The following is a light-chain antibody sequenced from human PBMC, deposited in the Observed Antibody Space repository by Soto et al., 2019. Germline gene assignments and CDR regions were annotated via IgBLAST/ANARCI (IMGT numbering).Light chain of an antibody. V-gene: IGLV2-14*01. CDR3: SSFTTTYTWV. J-gene: IGLJ3*02. Sequence: QSALTQPASVSGSPGQSIAISCTGTSSDVGSYKYVSWFQQHPGKAPKLVIYEVNNRPSGVSNRFSGSKSGNTASLTISGLQAEDEADSYCSSFTTTYTWVFGGGTKVTVL. CDR1: SSDVGSYKY. CDR2: EVN.